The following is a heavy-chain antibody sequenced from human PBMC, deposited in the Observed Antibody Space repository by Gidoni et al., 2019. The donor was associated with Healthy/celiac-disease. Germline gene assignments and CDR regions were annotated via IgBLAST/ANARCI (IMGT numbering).Heavy chain of an antibody. V-gene: IGHV1-18*01. CDR1: GSTFPNYG. Sequence: QVHLVQSGAAVKKPGASVKVSCKASGSTFPNYGISWVRPAPGQGLEWMGWISAYNGNTNYAQKLQGRVTMTTDTSTSTAYMELRSLRSDDTAVYYGARDVNLPIFGVGPSYYYYGMDVWGQGTTVTVSS. D-gene: IGHD3-3*01. CDR3: ARDVNLPIFGVGPSYYYYGMDV. J-gene: IGHJ6*02. CDR2: ISAYNGNT.